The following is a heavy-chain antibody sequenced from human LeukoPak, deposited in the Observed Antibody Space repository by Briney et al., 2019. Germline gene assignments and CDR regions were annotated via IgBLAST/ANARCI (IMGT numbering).Heavy chain of an antibody. Sequence: SQTLSLTCTVSGGSISSGSYYWSWIRQPAGEGLEWIGRIYTSGSTNYNPSLKSRVTISVDTSKNQFSLKLSSVTAADTAVYYCARVGVDIVVVPAATYYYYYYMDVWGKGTTVTVSS. J-gene: IGHJ6*03. V-gene: IGHV4-61*02. CDR2: IYTSGST. D-gene: IGHD2-2*01. CDR1: GGSISSGSYY. CDR3: ARVGVDIVVVPAATYYYYYYMDV.